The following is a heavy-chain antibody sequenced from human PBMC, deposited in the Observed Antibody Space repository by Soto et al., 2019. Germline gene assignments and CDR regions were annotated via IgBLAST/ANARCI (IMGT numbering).Heavy chain of an antibody. D-gene: IGHD6-13*01. Sequence: GGSLRLSCAASGFTFSSYGMHWVRQAPGKGLEWVAVISYDGSNKYYADSVKGRFTISRDNSKNTLYLQMNSLRAEDTAVYYCAKDIASSWISYCYYYGMDVWGQGXTVTVYS. CDR1: GFTFSSYG. CDR3: AKDIASSWISYCYYYGMDV. V-gene: IGHV3-30*18. J-gene: IGHJ6*02. CDR2: ISYDGSNK.